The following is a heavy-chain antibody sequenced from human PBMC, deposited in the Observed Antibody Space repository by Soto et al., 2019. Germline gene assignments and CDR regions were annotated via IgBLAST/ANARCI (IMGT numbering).Heavy chain of an antibody. Sequence: EVQLVESGGGLVQPGGSLRLSCAASGFTFSSYWMSWVRQAPGKGLEWVANIKQDGSEKYYVDSVKGRFTISRDNAKNSLYLQMNSLRADDTAVYYCARPIGVGRRLNWFDPWGQGTLVTVSS. CDR2: IKQDGSEK. J-gene: IGHJ5*02. CDR1: GFTFSSYW. CDR3: ARPIGVGRRLNWFDP. V-gene: IGHV3-7*05. D-gene: IGHD3-10*01.